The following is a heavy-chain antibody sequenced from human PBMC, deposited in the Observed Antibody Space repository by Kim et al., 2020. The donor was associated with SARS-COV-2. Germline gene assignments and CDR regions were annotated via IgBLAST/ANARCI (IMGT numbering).Heavy chain of an antibody. Sequence: SETLSLTCAVSGVSISSSNWWSWVRQSPGKGLEWIGEIYHSGSANYNPSLKSRVTMSVDKSKNQFSLNLNSVTAADTAVYYCARVGYSYGLDTFDFWGKGAMRTV. J-gene: IGHJ3*01. V-gene: IGHV4-4*02. CDR3: ARVGYSYGLDTFDF. CDR1: GVSISSSNW. CDR2: IYHSGSA. D-gene: IGHD5-18*01.